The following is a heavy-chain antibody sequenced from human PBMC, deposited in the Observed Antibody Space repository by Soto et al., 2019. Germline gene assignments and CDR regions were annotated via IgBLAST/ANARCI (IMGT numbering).Heavy chain of an antibody. Sequence: QVQLVEFGGGVVQPGRSLRLSCAASGFTFRSYGMHWVRQAPGKGLEWVAIISYDGSNKDYADSVKGRFTISRDNSKNTLYLQMNSLRTEDTAVYYCAKDTAYDSSGYYETDEYFQHWGQGTLVTVSS. J-gene: IGHJ1*01. CDR1: GFTFRSYG. CDR2: ISYDGSNK. V-gene: IGHV3-30*18. D-gene: IGHD3-22*01. CDR3: AKDTAYDSSGYYETDEYFQH.